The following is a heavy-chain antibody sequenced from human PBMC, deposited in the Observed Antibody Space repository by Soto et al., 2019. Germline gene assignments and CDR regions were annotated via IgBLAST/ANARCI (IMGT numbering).Heavy chain of an antibody. Sequence: GGSLRLSCAASGFTFSSYAMSWVRQAPGKGLEWVSAISGSGGSTYYADSVKGRFTISRDNSKNTLYLEMNSLRAEDTAVYYCAKAMYYDILTGYSDYWGQGTLVTVSS. J-gene: IGHJ4*02. CDR1: GFTFSSYA. CDR2: ISGSGGST. D-gene: IGHD3-9*01. V-gene: IGHV3-23*01. CDR3: AKAMYYDILTGYSDY.